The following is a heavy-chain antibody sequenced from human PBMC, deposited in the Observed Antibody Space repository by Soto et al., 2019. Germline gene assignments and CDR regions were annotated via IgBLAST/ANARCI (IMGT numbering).Heavy chain of an antibody. D-gene: IGHD3-9*01. CDR1: GFIFSSHN. V-gene: IGHV3-21*06. CDR2: ITGSSSYI. Sequence: DVQLVESGGGLVKPGGSLRLSCAASGFIFSSHNMNWVRQAPGKGLEWVSSITGSSSYIFYADSVKGRFTISRDNAKNTVYLQMNSLRAEDTGVYYCSRLVASETGYGMDVWGQGTTVTVSS. CDR3: SRLVASETGYGMDV. J-gene: IGHJ6*02.